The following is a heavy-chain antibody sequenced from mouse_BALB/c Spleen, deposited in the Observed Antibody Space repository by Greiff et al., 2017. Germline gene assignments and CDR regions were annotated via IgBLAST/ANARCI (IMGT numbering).Heavy chain of an antibody. V-gene: IGHV5-6-5*01. J-gene: IGHJ4*01. Sequence: EVQRVESGGGLVKPGGSLKLSCAASGFTFSSYAMSWVRQTPEKRLEWVASISSGGSTYYPDSVKGRFTISRDNARNILYLQMSSLRSEDTAMYYCAREGAGPPMDYWGQGTSVTVSS. CDR2: ISSGGST. D-gene: IGHD3-1*01. CDR1: GFTFSSYA. CDR3: AREGAGPPMDY.